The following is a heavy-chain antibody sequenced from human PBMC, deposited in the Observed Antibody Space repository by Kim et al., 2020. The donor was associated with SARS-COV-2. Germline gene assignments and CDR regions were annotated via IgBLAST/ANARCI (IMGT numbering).Heavy chain of an antibody. CDR3: AKDIAPSLYCSSTSCYGGGMDV. Sequence: GGSLRLSCAASGFTFSSYAMSWVRQAPGKGLEWVSAISGSGGSTYYADSVKGRFTISRDNSKNTLYLQMNSLRAEDTAVYYCAKDIAPSLYCSSTSCYGGGMDVWGQGTTVTVSS. J-gene: IGHJ6*02. V-gene: IGHV3-23*01. CDR1: GFTFSSYA. CDR2: ISGSGGST. D-gene: IGHD2-2*01.